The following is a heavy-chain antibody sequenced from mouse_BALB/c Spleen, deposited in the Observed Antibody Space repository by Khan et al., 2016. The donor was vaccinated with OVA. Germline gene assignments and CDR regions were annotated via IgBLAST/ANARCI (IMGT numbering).Heavy chain of an antibody. D-gene: IGHD1-3*01. Sequence: VQLKESGTVLARPGASVKMSCKASGYSFTSYWMYWVKQRPGQGLEWIGGIYPGNSDTDYNQKFKGKAKLTAGTSASTAYMGLSSLTNEDSAVYYCTRGGYSSFAYWGQGTLVTVSA. J-gene: IGHJ3*01. CDR1: GYSFTSYW. CDR2: IYPGNSDT. V-gene: IGHV1-5*01. CDR3: TRGGYSSFAY.